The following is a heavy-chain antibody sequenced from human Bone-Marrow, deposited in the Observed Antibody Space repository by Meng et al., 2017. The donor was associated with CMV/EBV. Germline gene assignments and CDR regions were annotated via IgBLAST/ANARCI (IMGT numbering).Heavy chain of an antibody. Sequence: SETLSLTCAVYGGSFSGYYWSWIRQPPGQGLEWIGEINHSGSTNYNPSLKSRVTISVDTSKNQFSLKLSSVTAADTAVYYCARGVRIVVVPAAPGGSWFDPWGQGTLVTVSS. CDR3: ARGVRIVVVPAAPGGSWFDP. CDR2: INHSGST. D-gene: IGHD2-2*01. V-gene: IGHV4-34*01. CDR1: GGSFSGYY. J-gene: IGHJ5*02.